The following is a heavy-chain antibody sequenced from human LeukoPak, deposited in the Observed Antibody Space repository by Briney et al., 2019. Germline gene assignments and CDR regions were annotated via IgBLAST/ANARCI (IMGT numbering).Heavy chain of an antibody. D-gene: IGHD3-3*01. V-gene: IGHV3-23*01. CDR1: GFTFSSYA. Sequence: GGSLRLSCAASGFTFSSYAMSWVRPAPGKGLEWVSAISGSGGSTYYADSVKGRFTISRDNSKNTLYLQMISLRAEDTAVYYCAKGALLRFLGYFDSWGQGTLVTVSS. CDR3: AKGALLRFLGYFDS. CDR2: ISGSGGST. J-gene: IGHJ4*02.